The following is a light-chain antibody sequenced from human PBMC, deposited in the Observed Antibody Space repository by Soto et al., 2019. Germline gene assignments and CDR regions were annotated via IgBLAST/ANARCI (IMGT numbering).Light chain of an antibody. Sequence: DVPMTQSPSSLSASVGDRVTITCRASQGIRSDLGRYQQKPGQAPKRLISAASSLQSGVPSRFSGSGSGTEFTLTISSLQPEDFATYYCLQHNTFPVTFGQGTKLEIK. CDR3: LQHNTFPVT. CDR1: QGIRSD. V-gene: IGKV1-17*01. CDR2: AAS. J-gene: IGKJ2*01.